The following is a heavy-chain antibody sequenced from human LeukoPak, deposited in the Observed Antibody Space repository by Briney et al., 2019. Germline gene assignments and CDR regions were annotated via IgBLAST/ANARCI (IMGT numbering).Heavy chain of an antibody. CDR2: IGSSSSTI. Sequence: GGSLRLSCAASGFIFSSYTMNWVRQAPGKGLEWVSYIGSSSSTIYYADSVKGRFTISRDNAKNSLYLQMNSLRAEDTAVYYCARDYNSITMIVVVRPYYFDYWGQGTLVTVSS. J-gene: IGHJ4*02. V-gene: IGHV3-48*01. CDR3: ARDYNSITMIVVVRPYYFDY. CDR1: GFIFSSYT. D-gene: IGHD3-22*01.